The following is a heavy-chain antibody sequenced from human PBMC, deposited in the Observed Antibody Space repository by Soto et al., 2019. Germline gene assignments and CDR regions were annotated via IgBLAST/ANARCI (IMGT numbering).Heavy chain of an antibody. J-gene: IGHJ4*02. CDR3: ARHPYSGYDYYYFDY. Sequence: SETLSLTCTVSGGSISSSSYYWGWIRQPPGKGLEWIGSIYYSGSTYYNPSLKSRVTISVDTSKNQFSLKLSSVTAADTAVYYCARHPYSGYDYYYFDYWGQGTLVTVSS. CDR2: IYYSGST. D-gene: IGHD5-12*01. CDR1: GGSISSSSYY. V-gene: IGHV4-39*01.